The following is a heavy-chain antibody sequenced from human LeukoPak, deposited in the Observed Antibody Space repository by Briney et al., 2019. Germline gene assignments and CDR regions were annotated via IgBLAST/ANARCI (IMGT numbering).Heavy chain of an antibody. J-gene: IGHJ4*02. D-gene: IGHD2/OR15-2a*01. Sequence: GGSLRLSCAASGFTFSSYAMSWVRQAPGMGLEWVSSIGSSGDITYYADSVKGRFTISRDNSKNTLYLQMNSLRAEDTAVYYCARSGLSRFGFWGQGTLVTVSS. CDR3: ARSGLSRFGF. CDR2: IGSSGDIT. CDR1: GFTFSSYA. V-gene: IGHV3-23*01.